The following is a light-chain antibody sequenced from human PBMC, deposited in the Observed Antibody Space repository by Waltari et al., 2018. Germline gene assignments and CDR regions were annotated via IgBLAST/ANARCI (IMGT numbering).Light chain of an antibody. CDR2: DAS. J-gene: IGKJ5*01. V-gene: IGKV3-15*01. CDR1: ENVRTN. CDR3: QQYDTWPPIT. Sequence: EIVMTQSPATLSVSPGERATLSCRASENVRTNLAWYQQKPGQAPRLLIYDASTRATGIPARFSGTGSGTEFTLTISSLQSEDFALYYCQQYDTWPPITFGQGTRLDIK.